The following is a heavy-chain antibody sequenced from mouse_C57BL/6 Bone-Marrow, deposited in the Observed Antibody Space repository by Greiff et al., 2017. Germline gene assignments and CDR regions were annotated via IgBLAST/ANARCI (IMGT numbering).Heavy chain of an antibody. CDR1: GYTFTPYP. J-gene: IGHJ2*01. D-gene: IGHD4-1*01. V-gene: IGHV1-47*01. CDR3: ARLNWDVGYFDY. CDR2: FHPYNDDT. Sequence: VQLQQSGAELVKPGASVKMSCKASGYTFTPYPIEWMKQNHGKSLEWIGNFHPYNDDTKYNEKFKGKATLTVEKSSSTVYLELSRLTSDDPAVYYCARLNWDVGYFDYWGQGTTLTVSS.